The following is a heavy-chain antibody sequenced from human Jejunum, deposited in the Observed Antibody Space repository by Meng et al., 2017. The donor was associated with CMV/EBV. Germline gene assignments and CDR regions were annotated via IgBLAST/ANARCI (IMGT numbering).Heavy chain of an antibody. CDR2: IKRKKDGEAT. V-gene: IGHV3-15*01. Sequence: SGFNISNARMVWVSKGPGKGMERVGRIKRKKDGEATGYVEHVNGRFTISRVDSEHTVFLQMNSLKTEDTAVYYCAKGHPTSGWVFDLWGPGTLVTVSS. D-gene: IGHD6-19*01. J-gene: IGHJ2*01. CDR3: AKGHPTSGWVFDL. CDR1: GFNISNAR.